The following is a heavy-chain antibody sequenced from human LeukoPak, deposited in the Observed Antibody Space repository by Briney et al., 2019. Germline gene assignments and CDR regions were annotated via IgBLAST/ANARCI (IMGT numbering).Heavy chain of an antibody. CDR3: AKHPRLVRYFDS. CDR2: ISYDGSNK. CDR1: GFTFSSYA. D-gene: IGHD6-6*01. J-gene: IGHJ4*02. Sequence: GGSLRLSCAASGFTFSSYAMHWVRQAPGKGLEWVAVISYDGSNKYYADSVKGRFTISRDNSKSTLYLQMTSLRAEDTARYYCAKHPRLVRYFDSWGQGTLVTVSS. V-gene: IGHV3-30-3*02.